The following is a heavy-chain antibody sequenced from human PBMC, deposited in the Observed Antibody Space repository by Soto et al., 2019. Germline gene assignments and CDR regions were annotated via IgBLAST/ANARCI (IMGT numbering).Heavy chain of an antibody. J-gene: IGHJ4*02. V-gene: IGHV3-15*01. Sequence: GGSLRLSCAASGFTFSDAWMSWVRQAPGKGLEWVGLIKKKTDGGTTDYAAPVKGRFTISRDDSKSIAYLQMNSLKTEDTAVYYCTRAPLDDSSGYYYFDYWGQGTLVTVSS. CDR3: TRAPLDDSSGYYYFDY. CDR2: IKKKTDGGTT. D-gene: IGHD3-22*01. CDR1: GFTFSDAW.